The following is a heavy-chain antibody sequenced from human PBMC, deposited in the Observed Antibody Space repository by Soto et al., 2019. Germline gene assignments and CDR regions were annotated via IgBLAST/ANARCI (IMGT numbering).Heavy chain of an antibody. CDR2: MNPNTGNS. CDR3: ARRAETNGWNGFGADKYYFDF. CDR1: GYTFTSYD. V-gene: IGHV1-8*01. Sequence: ASVKVSCKASGYTFTSYDIYWVRQATGQGLEWMGWMNPNTGNSGYAQKFQGRVTMTSDTSISTAHMGLSSLRSEDTAVYYCARRAETNGWNGFGADKYYFDFWGQGSLVTVSS. D-gene: IGHD1-1*01. J-gene: IGHJ4*02.